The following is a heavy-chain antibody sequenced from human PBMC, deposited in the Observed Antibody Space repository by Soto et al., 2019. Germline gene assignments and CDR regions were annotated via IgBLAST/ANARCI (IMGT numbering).Heavy chain of an antibody. Sequence: PGGSLRLSCAASGFTFSSYWMSWVRQAPGKGLEWVANIKQDGSEKYYVDSVKGRFTISRDNAKNSLYLQMNSLRAEDTAVYYCAKVSSAWHAGFFDLWGQGTLVTVPQ. CDR2: IKQDGSEK. J-gene: IGHJ4*02. D-gene: IGHD3-9*01. V-gene: IGHV3-7*02. CDR3: AKVSSAWHAGFFDL. CDR1: GFTFSSYW.